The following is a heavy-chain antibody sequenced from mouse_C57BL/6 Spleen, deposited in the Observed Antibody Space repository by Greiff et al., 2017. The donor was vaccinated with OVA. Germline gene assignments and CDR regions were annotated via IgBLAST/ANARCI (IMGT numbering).Heavy chain of an antibody. CDR2: IDPSDSYT. V-gene: IGHV1-50*01. D-gene: IGHD2-3*01. J-gene: IGHJ1*03. Sequence: VQLQQPGAELVKPGASVKLSCKASGYTFTSYWMQWVKQRPGQGLEWIGEIDPSDSYTNYNQKFKGKATLTVDTSSSTAYMQLSSLTSEDSAVYYCARRGKIYDGYSFDVWGTGTTVTVSS. CDR1: GYTFTSYW. CDR3: ARRGKIYDGYSFDV.